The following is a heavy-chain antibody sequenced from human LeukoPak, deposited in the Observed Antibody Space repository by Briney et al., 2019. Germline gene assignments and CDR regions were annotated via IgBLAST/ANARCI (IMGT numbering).Heavy chain of an antibody. J-gene: IGHJ6*02. D-gene: IGHD4-17*01. CDR3: ARQPTAVTTDYYYYGMDV. CDR1: GFTFSDYY. Sequence: GGSLRLSCAASGFTFSDYYMSWIRQVPGKGLEWVSYISSSGSTIYYADSVKGRFTISRDNAKKSLYLQMNSLRAEDTAVYYCARQPTAVTTDYYYYGMDVWGQGTTVTVSS. CDR2: ISSSGSTI. V-gene: IGHV3-11*01.